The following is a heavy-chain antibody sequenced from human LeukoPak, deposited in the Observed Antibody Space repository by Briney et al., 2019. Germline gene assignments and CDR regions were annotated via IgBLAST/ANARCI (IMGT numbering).Heavy chain of an antibody. Sequence: QPGGSLRLSCAASGFTFDDYAMHWVRQAPGKGLEWVSLISGDGGSTYYADSVRGRFTISRDNSKNSLYLQMNSLRTEDTALYYCAKDSENYDSSYMDVWGKGTTVTVSS. V-gene: IGHV3-43*02. CDR2: ISGDGGST. D-gene: IGHD3-3*01. J-gene: IGHJ6*03. CDR3: AKDSENYDSSYMDV. CDR1: GFTFDDYA.